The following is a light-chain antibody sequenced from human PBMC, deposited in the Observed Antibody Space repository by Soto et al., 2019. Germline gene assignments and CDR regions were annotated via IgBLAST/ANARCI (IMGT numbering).Light chain of an antibody. CDR3: QQRTQWPIT. J-gene: IGKJ5*01. Sequence: EIVLTQSPATLSLSPGEGATLSCRASQSVSSDLAWYQQKPGQAPRLLIYDASNRATGIPPRFSGSGSGTDFTLTISTLEPEDFAVYYCQQRTQWPITFGQGTRLEIK. CDR2: DAS. CDR1: QSVSSD. V-gene: IGKV3-11*01.